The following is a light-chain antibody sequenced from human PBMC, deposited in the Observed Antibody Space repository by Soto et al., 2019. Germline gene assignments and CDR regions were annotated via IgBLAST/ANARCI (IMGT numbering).Light chain of an antibody. J-gene: IGKJ4*01. CDR1: QSVENY. CDR3: HQRYIWPPLT. V-gene: IGKV3-11*01. Sequence: EIVLTQSPATLSLSPGERATLSCRASQSVENYLAWFQQKRGQAPRLLIYDTSNRAAGIPDRFSGSGSGTDFALPISSLEPEDFAVYYCHQRYIWPPLTFGGGNKVEIK. CDR2: DTS.